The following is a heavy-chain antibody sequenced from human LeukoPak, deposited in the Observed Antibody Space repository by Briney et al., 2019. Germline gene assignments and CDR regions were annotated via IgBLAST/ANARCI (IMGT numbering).Heavy chain of an antibody. D-gene: IGHD3-10*01. CDR3: ARGVPLWFGELTPYYFDY. Sequence: SETLSLTCTVSGGSISSGGHYWSWIRQHPGKGLEWIGYIYYSGSTYYNPSLKSRVTISVDTSKNQFSLKLSSVTAADTAVYYCARGVPLWFGELTPYYFDYWGQGTLVTVSS. J-gene: IGHJ4*02. V-gene: IGHV4-31*03. CDR2: IYYSGST. CDR1: GGSISSGGHY.